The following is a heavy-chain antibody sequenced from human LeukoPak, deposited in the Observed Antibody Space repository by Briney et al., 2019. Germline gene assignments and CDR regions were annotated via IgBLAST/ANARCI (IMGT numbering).Heavy chain of an antibody. CDR3: ARDRWGYSYGGS. CDR1: GFIFSNYW. J-gene: IGHJ5*02. CDR2: IKEDGSGK. V-gene: IGHV3-7*01. D-gene: IGHD5-18*01. Sequence: GGSLRLSCAASGFIFSNYWMSWVRQAPGKGLEWVANIKEDGSGKFHVGSVRGRFTISRDNAKNSLYLQMNSLRAEDTAVYYCARDRWGYSYGGSWGQGTLVTVSS.